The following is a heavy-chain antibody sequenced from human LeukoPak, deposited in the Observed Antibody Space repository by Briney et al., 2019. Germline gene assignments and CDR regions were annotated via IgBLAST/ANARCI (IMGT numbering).Heavy chain of an antibody. Sequence: GGSLRLSCAASGFTFSSYDMHWVRQATGKGLEWVSAIGTAGDTYYPGSVKGRFTISRENAKNPLYLQMNSLRAGDTAVYYCARSKQYSSGWYDYWGQGTLVTVSS. D-gene: IGHD6-19*01. V-gene: IGHV3-13*01. J-gene: IGHJ4*02. CDR2: IGTAGDT. CDR3: ARSKQYSSGWYDY. CDR1: GFTFSSYD.